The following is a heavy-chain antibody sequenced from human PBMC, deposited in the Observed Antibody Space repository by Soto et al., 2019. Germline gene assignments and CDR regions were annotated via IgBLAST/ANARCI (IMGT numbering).Heavy chain of an antibody. V-gene: IGHV3-9*01. J-gene: IGHJ4*02. CDR3: AKDSCSGGSCYCAY. D-gene: IGHD2-15*01. CDR1: GFTFDDYA. Sequence: PGGSLSLSCAASGFTFDDYAMHWVRQAPGKGLEWVSGISWNSGSIGYADSVKGRFTISRDNAKNSLYLQMNSLRAEDTGLYYCAKDSCSGGSCYCAYWGQGTLVTVSS. CDR2: ISWNSGSI.